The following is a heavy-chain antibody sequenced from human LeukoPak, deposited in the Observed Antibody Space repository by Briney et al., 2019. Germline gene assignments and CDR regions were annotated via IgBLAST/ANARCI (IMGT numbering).Heavy chain of an antibody. V-gene: IGHV4-59*08. Sequence: SETLSLTCTVSDGSISSHYWSWIRQPPGKGVEWIGHFAYSGTTSYNASLKSRVTISVDTSKNQFSLKLPSVTAAATALHYCARPNSSGWYGVYDIWGQGTMVTVSS. CDR2: FAYSGTT. J-gene: IGHJ3*02. CDR3: ARPNSSGWYGVYDI. CDR1: DGSISSHY. D-gene: IGHD6-19*01.